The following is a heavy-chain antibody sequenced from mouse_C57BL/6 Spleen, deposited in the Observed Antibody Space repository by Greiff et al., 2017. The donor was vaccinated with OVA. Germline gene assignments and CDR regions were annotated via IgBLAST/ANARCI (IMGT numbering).Heavy chain of an antibody. CDR3: ARGARNGYDERTWFAY. Sequence: QVQLQQPGAELVKPGASVKMSCKASGYTFTSYWITWVKQRPGQGLEWIGDIYPGSGSTNYNEKFKSKATLTVDTSSSTAYMQLSSLTSEYSAVYYCARGARNGYDERTWFAYWGQGTLVTVSA. D-gene: IGHD2-2*01. J-gene: IGHJ3*01. CDR2: IYPGSGST. V-gene: IGHV1-55*01. CDR1: GYTFTSYW.